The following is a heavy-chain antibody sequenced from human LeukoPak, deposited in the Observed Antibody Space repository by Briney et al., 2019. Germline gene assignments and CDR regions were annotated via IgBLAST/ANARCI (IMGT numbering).Heavy chain of an antibody. Sequence: ASVKVSCKASGYTFTGYYMHWVRQAPGQGLEWMGWINPNSGGTNYAQKFQGRATMTRDTSISTAYMELSRLRSDDTAVYYCARARDYGDYAVDYWGQGTLVTVSS. V-gene: IGHV1-2*02. CDR3: ARARDYGDYAVDY. CDR1: GYTFTGYY. CDR2: INPNSGGT. J-gene: IGHJ4*02. D-gene: IGHD4-17*01.